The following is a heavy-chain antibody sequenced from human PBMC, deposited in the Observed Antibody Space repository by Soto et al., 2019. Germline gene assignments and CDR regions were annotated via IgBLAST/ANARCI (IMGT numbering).Heavy chain of an antibody. CDR1: GYSFTSYW. D-gene: IGHD2-2*01. J-gene: IGHJ3*02. V-gene: IGHV5-51*01. CDR3: ARLQYCSSTSCYLRGAFDI. CDR2: IYPGDSDT. Sequence: GESLKISCKGSGYSFTSYWIGWVRQMPGKGLEWMGIIYPGDSDTRYSPSFQGQVTISADKSISTAYLQWSSLKASDTAMYYCARLQYCSSTSCYLRGAFDIWGQGTMVTV.